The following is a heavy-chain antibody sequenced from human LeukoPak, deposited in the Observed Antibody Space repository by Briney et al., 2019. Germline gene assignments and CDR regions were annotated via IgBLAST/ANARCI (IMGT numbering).Heavy chain of an antibody. Sequence: SVKVSCKASGGTFSSYAISWVRQAPGQGLEWVGGIIPIFGTANYAQKFQGRVTITADESTSTAYMELSSLRSEDTAVYYCARGDFWSGYQRQSPLNYWGQGTLVTVSS. CDR2: IIPIFGTA. CDR1: GGTFSSYA. D-gene: IGHD3-3*01. J-gene: IGHJ4*02. CDR3: ARGDFWSGYQRQSPLNY. V-gene: IGHV1-69*13.